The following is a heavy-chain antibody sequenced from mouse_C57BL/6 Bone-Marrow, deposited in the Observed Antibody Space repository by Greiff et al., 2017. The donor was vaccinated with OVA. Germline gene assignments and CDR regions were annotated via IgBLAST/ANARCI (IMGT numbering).Heavy chain of an antibody. CDR2: IWRGGST. CDR1: GFSLTSYG. CDR3: AKNYHYGSSYGYFDY. V-gene: IGHV2-5*01. D-gene: IGHD1-1*01. Sequence: QVQLKQSGPGLVQPSQSLSITCTVSGFSLTSYGVHWVRQSPGKGLEWLGVIWRGGSTDYNAAFMSRLSITKDNSKSHVFFKMNSLQADDTAIYYCAKNYHYGSSYGYFDYWGQGTTLTVSS. J-gene: IGHJ2*01.